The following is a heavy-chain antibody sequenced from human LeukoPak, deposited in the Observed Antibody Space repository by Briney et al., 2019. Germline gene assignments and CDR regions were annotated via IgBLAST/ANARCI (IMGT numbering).Heavy chain of an antibody. D-gene: IGHD6-19*01. V-gene: IGHV7-4-1*02. CDR1: GYTFTSYA. Sequence: ASVEVSCKASGYTFTSYAMNWVRQAPGQGLEWMGWINTNTGNPTYAQGFTGRFVFSLDTSVSTAYLQISSLKAEDTAVYYCARVSSSGWSLQSYYYGMDDWGQGTTVTVSS. CDR3: ARVSSSGWSLQSYYYGMDD. CDR2: INTNTGNP. J-gene: IGHJ6*02.